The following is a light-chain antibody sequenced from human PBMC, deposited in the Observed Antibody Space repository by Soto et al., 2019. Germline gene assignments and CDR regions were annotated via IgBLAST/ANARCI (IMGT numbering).Light chain of an antibody. J-gene: IGKJ1*01. CDR2: DAS. CDR1: QGIRND. V-gene: IGKV1-33*01. Sequence: DIQMTQSPSSLSASVGDRVTITCRASQGIRNDLGWYQQKPGKAPKRLVFDASDLEAGVPSRFSGSGSGTDFTLTISSLQPEDVATYYCQQYDNLPWTFGQGTKVDIK. CDR3: QQYDNLPWT.